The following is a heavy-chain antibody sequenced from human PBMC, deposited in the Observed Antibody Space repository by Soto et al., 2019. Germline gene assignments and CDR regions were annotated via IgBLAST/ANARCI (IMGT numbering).Heavy chain of an antibody. CDR3: ARGLSGYDFRSYWYFDL. J-gene: IGHJ2*01. D-gene: IGHD5-12*01. CDR2: IIPIFGTA. CDR1: GGTFSSYA. Sequence: QVQLVQSGAEVKKPGSSVKVSCKASGGTFSSYAISWVRQAPGHGLEWMGGIIPIFGTANYAQKFQGRVTITADESTSTAYMELSSLRSEDTAVYYCARGLSGYDFRSYWYFDLWGRGTLVTVSS. V-gene: IGHV1-69*01.